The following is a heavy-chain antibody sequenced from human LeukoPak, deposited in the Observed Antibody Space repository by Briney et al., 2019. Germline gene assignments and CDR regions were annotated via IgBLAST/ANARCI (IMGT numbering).Heavy chain of an antibody. V-gene: IGHV5-51*01. Sequence: GESLKISCKGSGYSFTSYWIGWVRQMPGKGLEWMGFIYPGDSETRYSPSFEGQVTISVDKSTSTAYLQWSSLKASDTAMYYCARGKWYFDLWGRGTLVTVSS. CDR3: ARGKWYFDL. J-gene: IGHJ2*01. CDR1: GYSFTSYW. D-gene: IGHD1-26*01. CDR2: IYPGDSET.